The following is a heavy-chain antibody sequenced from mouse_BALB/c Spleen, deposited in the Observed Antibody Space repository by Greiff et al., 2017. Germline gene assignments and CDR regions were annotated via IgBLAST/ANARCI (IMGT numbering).Heavy chain of an antibody. CDR2: IDPANGNT. CDR1: GFNIKDTY. CDR3: ASICYGSSRFAY. V-gene: IGHV14-3*02. Sequence: EVQLQESGAELVKPGASVKLSCTASGFNIKDTYMHWVKQRPEQGLEWIGRIDPANGNTKYDPKFQGKATITADTSSNTAYLQLSSLTSEDTAVYYCASICYGSSRFAYWGQGTLVTVSA. D-gene: IGHD1-1*01. J-gene: IGHJ3*01.